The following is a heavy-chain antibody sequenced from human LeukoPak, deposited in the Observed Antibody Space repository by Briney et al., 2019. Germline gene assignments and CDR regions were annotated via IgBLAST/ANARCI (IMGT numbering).Heavy chain of an antibody. V-gene: IGHV4-31*03. D-gene: IGHD1-26*01. Sequence: PSETLSLTCTVSGGSISSGGYYWSWIRQHPGKGLEWIGYIYYSGSTYYNPSLKSRVTISVDTSKNQFSLKLSSVTAADTAVYYCAREGSGQQQLNSGSYSPPDYWGQGTLVTVSS. CDR2: IYYSGST. CDR3: AREGSGQQQLNSGSYSPPDY. CDR1: GGSISSGGYY. J-gene: IGHJ4*02.